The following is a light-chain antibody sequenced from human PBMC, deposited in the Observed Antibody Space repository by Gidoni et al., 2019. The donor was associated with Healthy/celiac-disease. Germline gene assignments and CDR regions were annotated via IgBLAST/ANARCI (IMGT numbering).Light chain of an antibody. CDR3: YSAADNNLV. CDR1: VLKKKY. J-gene: IGLJ2*01. V-gene: IGLV3-27*01. CDR2: KDS. Sequence: SYELTQPSSVSVSPGQTARITCSGDVLKKKYARWFQQKPGQAPVLVIYKDSERPSGIPERFSGSSSGTIVTLTISGAQVEDEADYYCYSAADNNLVFGGGTKLTVL.